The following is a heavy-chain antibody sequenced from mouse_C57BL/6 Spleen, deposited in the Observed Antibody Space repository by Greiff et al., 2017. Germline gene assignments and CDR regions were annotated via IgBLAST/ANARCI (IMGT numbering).Heavy chain of an antibody. V-gene: IGHV1-15*01. CDR1: GYPFPDYE. J-gene: IGHJ3*01. CDR3: TRAGMGYPGFAY. CDR2: IAPETGGT. Sequence: QVQLQQSGAELVRPGASVTLSCKASGYPFPDYEMHWVKQTPVHGLAWIGAIAPETGGTASNQKFKGKAILTADKSSSTAYMELRSLTSEDSAVYDCTRAGMGYPGFAYGGQGTLVTVSA.